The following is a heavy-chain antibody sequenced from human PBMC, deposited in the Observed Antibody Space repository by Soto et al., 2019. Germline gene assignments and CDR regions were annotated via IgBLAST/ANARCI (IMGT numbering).Heavy chain of an antibody. CDR2: IIPIFGTA. V-gene: IGHV1-69*06. CDR3: ARGGYYYDSRGYYSTFDY. CDR1: GGTFSSYA. Sequence: QVQLVQSGAEVKKPGSSVKVSCKASGGTFSSYAISWVRQAPGQGLEWMVGIIPIFGTANYAQKFQGRVTITADKSTSTAYMELSSLRSEDTAVYYCARGGYYYDSRGYYSTFDYWFQGTLVTVSS. D-gene: IGHD3-22*01. J-gene: IGHJ4*02.